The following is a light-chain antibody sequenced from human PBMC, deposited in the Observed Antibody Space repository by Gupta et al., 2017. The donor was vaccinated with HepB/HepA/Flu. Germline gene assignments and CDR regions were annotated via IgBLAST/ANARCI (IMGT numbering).Light chain of an antibody. Sequence: EIVLTQSPATLSLSPGERATLSCSSSQSVSSYLAWYQQKPGQAPRLLMYDASNRATGIPASFSGGGAGKELSLTISSLEQEEFAGNYCQQRSNWPLLTFGGGTKVEIK. V-gene: IGKV3-11*01. J-gene: IGKJ4*01. CDR1: QSVSSY. CDR3: QQRSNWPLLT. CDR2: DAS.